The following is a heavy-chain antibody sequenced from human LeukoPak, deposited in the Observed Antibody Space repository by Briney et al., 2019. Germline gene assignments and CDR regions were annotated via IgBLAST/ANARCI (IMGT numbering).Heavy chain of an antibody. Sequence: ASVKVSCKASGYTFTGYYMHWVRQAPGQGLEWMGWINPNSGGTNYAQKFQGRVTMTRDTSISTAYMELSRLRSDDTAVYYCARVLRWEPTPPATDYWGQGTLVTVSS. D-gene: IGHD1-26*01. CDR1: GYTFTGYY. CDR2: INPNSGGT. CDR3: ARVLRWEPTPPATDY. V-gene: IGHV1-2*02. J-gene: IGHJ4*02.